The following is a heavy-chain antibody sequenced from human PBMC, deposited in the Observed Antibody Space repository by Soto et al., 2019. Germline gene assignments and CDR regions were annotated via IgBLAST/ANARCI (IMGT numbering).Heavy chain of an antibody. CDR1: GFTFSSYG. D-gene: IGHD2-21*01. V-gene: IGHV3-33*01. CDR3: ARVNREGYYFDY. Sequence: QVQLVESGGGVVQPGRSLRLSCAASGFTFSSYGMHWVRQAPGKGLEWVAVIWYDGSNKYYADSVKGRFTISRDNSKNRLYLQMNSLRDEDTAVYYCARVNREGYYFDYWGQGTLVTVSS. J-gene: IGHJ4*02. CDR2: IWYDGSNK.